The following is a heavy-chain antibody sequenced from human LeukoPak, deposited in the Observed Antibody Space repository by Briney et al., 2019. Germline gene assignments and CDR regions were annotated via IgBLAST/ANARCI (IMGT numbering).Heavy chain of an antibody. D-gene: IGHD6-19*01. J-gene: IGHJ4*02. V-gene: IGHV3-7*01. Sequence: GRSLRLSCAASGFIFSSHAMHWVRQAPGKGLEWVANIKQDGSDKYYVESVKGRFTISRDNAKNSLYLQMSSLRGEDTAVYYCARVPGSSGWYYFDYWGQGTLVTVSS. CDR1: GFIFSSHA. CDR3: ARVPGSSGWYYFDY. CDR2: IKQDGSDK.